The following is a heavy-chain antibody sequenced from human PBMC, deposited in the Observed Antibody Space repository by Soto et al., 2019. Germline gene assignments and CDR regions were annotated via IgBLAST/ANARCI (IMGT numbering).Heavy chain of an antibody. Sequence: QVQLVQSGAEVKKPGASVKVSCKASGYTFTSYVISWVRQAPGQGLEWIGWISAYNGNTNSAQKLQGRVTMTRDPSTSTAYIDLRSLRSDDTAVYYCTRDAQGVVLRYWGQGTLVTVSS. CDR3: TRDAQGVVLRY. J-gene: IGHJ4*02. V-gene: IGHV1-18*01. CDR1: GYTFTSYV. CDR2: ISAYNGNT. D-gene: IGHD2-21*01.